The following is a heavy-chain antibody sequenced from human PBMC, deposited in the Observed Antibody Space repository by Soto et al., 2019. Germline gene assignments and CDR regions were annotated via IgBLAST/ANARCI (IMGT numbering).Heavy chain of an antibody. CDR3: ARTPLL. V-gene: IGHV4-31*03. CDR1: GGFISSGGYY. Sequence: QVQLQESGPGLVKPSQTLSLTCTVSGGFISSGGYYWSWTRQHPGKGREWIGCIYYSGSPYYNPSLKSRVTISVDTSNNQFSLKLSSVTAEDTAVYYCARTPLLWGQETLVTVSS. J-gene: IGHJ4*02. CDR2: IYYSGSP.